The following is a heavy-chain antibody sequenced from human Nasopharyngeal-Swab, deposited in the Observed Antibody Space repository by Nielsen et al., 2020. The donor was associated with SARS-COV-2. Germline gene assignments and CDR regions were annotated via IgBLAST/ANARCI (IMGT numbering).Heavy chain of an antibody. CDR3: AKATNARYDFWSGSFDY. CDR2: ISSSGSTI. V-gene: IGHV3-11*01. CDR1: GFTFSDYY. D-gene: IGHD3-3*01. J-gene: IGHJ4*02. Sequence: GESLKISCAASGFTFSDYYMSWIRQAPGTGLEWVSYISSSGSTIYYADSVKGRFTISRDNAKNSLYLQMNSLRVEDMAFYYCAKATNARYDFWSGSFDYWGQGTLVTVSS.